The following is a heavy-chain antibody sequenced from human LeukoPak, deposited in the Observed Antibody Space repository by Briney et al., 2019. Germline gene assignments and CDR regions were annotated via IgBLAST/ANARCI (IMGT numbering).Heavy chain of an antibody. J-gene: IGHJ6*02. CDR2: IFSSGTT. Sequence: PGGSLRLSCAASGFTVSSNYMSWVRQVPGKGLEWVSVIFSSGTTYYADSVKGRFTISRDNSKNTLYLQMNSLRAEDTAVYYCAREGNYYDMDVWGQGTTVTVSS. CDR1: GFTVSSNY. V-gene: IGHV3-53*01. CDR3: AREGNYYDMDV.